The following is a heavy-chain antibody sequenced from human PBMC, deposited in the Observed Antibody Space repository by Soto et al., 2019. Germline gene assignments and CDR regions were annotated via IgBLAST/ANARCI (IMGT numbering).Heavy chain of an antibody. V-gene: IGHV3-66*01. CDR2: IYSGGSV. J-gene: IGHJ5*02. CDR1: GFTVSNNY. D-gene: IGHD6-6*01. CDR3: VSRPRA. Sequence: EVHLVESGGGLVQPGGSLRLSCAASGFTVSNNYMSWVRQAPGKGLEWVSVIYSGGSVYYRDSVKGRFTISRDHSKNTLYIQMNSLRAEDSGVYYCVSRPRAWGQGTLVTVSS.